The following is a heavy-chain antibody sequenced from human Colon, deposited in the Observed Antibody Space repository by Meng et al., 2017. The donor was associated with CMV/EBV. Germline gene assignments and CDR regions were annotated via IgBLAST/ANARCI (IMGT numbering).Heavy chain of an antibody. CDR3: SRGQDFVVVPTPKNFFDP. V-gene: IGHV3-21*01. CDR2: ISSAGIYT. CDR1: GFTFSRYS. D-gene: IGHD2-2*01. J-gene: IGHJ5*02. Sequence: GESLKISCAASGFTFSRYSMNWVRQAPGKGLEWISTISSAGIYTYYAASVKGRFTISRDNANSTLYLQMNSLRAEDTAVYYCSRGQDFVVVPTPKNFFDPWGQGTQVTVSS.